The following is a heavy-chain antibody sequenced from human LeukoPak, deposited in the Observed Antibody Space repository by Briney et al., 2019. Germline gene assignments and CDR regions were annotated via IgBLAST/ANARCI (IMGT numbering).Heavy chain of an antibody. Sequence: GGSLRLSCAASGFTFSSYSMNWVRQAPGKGLEWVSSISSSSSYIYYADSAKGRFTISRDNAKNSLFLQMNSLRAEDTAVYYCARELTVYYYDSSGYFPDYWGQGTLVTVSS. V-gene: IGHV3-21*04. CDR3: ARELTVYYYDSSGYFPDY. D-gene: IGHD3-22*01. J-gene: IGHJ4*02. CDR1: GFTFSSYS. CDR2: ISSSSSYI.